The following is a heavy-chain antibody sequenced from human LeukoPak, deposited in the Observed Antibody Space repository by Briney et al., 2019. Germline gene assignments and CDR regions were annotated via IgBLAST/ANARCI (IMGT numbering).Heavy chain of an antibody. V-gene: IGHV4-59*12. CDR1: GGSISIYY. J-gene: IGHJ5*02. CDR2: VYNSENT. D-gene: IGHD2-2*01. CDR3: ARRDIVVVPAADNWFDP. Sequence: SETLSLTCTVSGGSISIYYWSWIRQPPGKGLGWIGYVYNSENTNYNPSLKSRATISAGTSKNQFSLKLSSVTAADTAVYYCARRDIVVVPAADNWFDPWGQGTLVTVSS.